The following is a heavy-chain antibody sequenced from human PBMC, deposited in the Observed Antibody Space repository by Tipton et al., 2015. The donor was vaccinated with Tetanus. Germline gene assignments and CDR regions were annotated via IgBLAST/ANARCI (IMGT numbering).Heavy chain of an antibody. V-gene: IGHV4-31*03. CDR1: GGLITTGGYS. CDR2: IYYSGTT. D-gene: IGHD5-12*01. Sequence: TLSLTCTLSGGLITTGGYSWGWIRQTPGQGLEWIGCIYYSGTTYYNPSLRSRLSISVDTSKNQFSLSLASVTAADTATYYCARAELRRGFSGYLYYDLWGRGILVTVSS. J-gene: IGHJ2*01. CDR3: ARAELRRGFSGYLYYDL.